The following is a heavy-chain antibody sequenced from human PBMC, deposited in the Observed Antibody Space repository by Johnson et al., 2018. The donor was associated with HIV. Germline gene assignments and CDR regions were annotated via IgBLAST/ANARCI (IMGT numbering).Heavy chain of an antibody. Sequence: LIQPGGSLRLSCAASGFTVSSNYMSWVRQAPGKGLEWVSVISWNSGSIGYADSVKGRFTISRDNAKNSLYLQMNSLRAEDTALYYCAIDCGGDCYRHAFDIWGQGTMVTVSS. V-gene: IGHV3-9*01. CDR1: GFTVSSNY. D-gene: IGHD2-21*01. J-gene: IGHJ3*02. CDR2: ISWNSGSI. CDR3: AIDCGGDCYRHAFDI.